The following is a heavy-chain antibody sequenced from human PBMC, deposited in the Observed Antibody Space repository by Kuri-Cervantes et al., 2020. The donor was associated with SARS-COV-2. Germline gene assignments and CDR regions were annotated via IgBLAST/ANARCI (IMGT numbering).Heavy chain of an antibody. Sequence: SETLSLTCTVSGGSISSGDYYWSWIRQPPGKGLEWIGEINHSGSTNYNPSLKSRVTISVDTSKNQFSLKLSSVTAADTAVYYCARGDHDYDILTGYPRHTFFDIWGQGTMVTVSS. CDR3: ARGDHDYDILTGYPRHTFFDI. D-gene: IGHD3-9*01. V-gene: IGHV4-39*07. CDR1: GGSISSGDYY. J-gene: IGHJ3*02. CDR2: INHSGST.